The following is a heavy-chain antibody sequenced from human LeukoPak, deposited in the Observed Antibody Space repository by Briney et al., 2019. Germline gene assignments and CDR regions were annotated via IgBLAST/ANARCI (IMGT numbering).Heavy chain of an antibody. J-gene: IGHJ6*02. V-gene: IGHV1-69*13. D-gene: IGHD3-10*01. Sequence: SVKVSCKASGGTFSSYAISWVRQAPGQGLEWMGGIIPIFGTANYAQKFQGRVTITADESTSTAYMELSSLRSEDTAVYYCASGESGSSPSHYYYYGMDVWGQGTTVTVSS. CDR1: GGTFSSYA. CDR2: IIPIFGTA. CDR3: ASGESGSSPSHYYYYGMDV.